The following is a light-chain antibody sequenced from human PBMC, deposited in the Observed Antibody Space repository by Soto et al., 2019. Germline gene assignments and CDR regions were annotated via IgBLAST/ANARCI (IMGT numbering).Light chain of an antibody. J-gene: IGKJ5*01. CDR3: QQRNSWPAIT. V-gene: IGKV3-11*01. Sequence: IVLTQSPATLSLSPGDRATLCCRASQSVSNSLVWYQHKPGQAPRFLIYDASKRATGTPAPFSGSGSGTDFTLTISSLEPEDFAVYYCQQRNSWPAITFGQGTRLEIK. CDR1: QSVSNS. CDR2: DAS.